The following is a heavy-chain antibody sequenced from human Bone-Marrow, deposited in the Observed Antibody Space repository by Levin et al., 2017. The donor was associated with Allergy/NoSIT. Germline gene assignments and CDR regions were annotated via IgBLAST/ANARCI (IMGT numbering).Heavy chain of an antibody. D-gene: IGHD6-19*01. V-gene: IGHV3-30-3*01. J-gene: IGHJ4*02. CDR2: ISYDGSNK. CDR1: GFTFSSYA. Sequence: GGSLRLSCAASGFTFSSYAMHWVRQAPGKGLEWVAVISYDGSNKYYADSVKGRFTISRDNSKNTLYLQMNSLRAEDTAVYYCARGIAVAGCDYWGQGTLVTVSS. CDR3: ARGIAVAGCDY.